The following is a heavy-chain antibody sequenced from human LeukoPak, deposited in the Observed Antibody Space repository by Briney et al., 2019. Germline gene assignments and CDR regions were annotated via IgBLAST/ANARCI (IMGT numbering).Heavy chain of an antibody. Sequence: PSETLSLTCSVSGGSISSGDYYWSWIRQSPEKGLEWIGFIYYSGSVFYNPSLKSRLAISVDSSVNQFSLTLTSVTAADTAVYYCARGGRFCAAGSCYPHWCAPWGQGTLVTVSS. J-gene: IGHJ5*02. V-gene: IGHV4-30-4*01. CDR3: ARGGRFCAAGSCYPHWCAP. CDR1: GGSISSGDYY. D-gene: IGHD2-15*01. CDR2: IYYSGSV.